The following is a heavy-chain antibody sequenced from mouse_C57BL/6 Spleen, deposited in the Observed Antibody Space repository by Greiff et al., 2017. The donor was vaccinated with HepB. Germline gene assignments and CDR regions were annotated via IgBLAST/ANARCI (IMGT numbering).Heavy chain of an antibody. CDR3: ARDTYDDDSAWFAD. CDR2: ISYDGSN. D-gene: IGHD2-4*01. V-gene: IGHV3-6*01. J-gene: IGHJ3*01. CDR1: GYSITSGYY. Sequence: EVKLVESGPGLVKPSQSLSLTCSVSGYSITSGYYWNWIRQYPGNQLEWKGYISYDGSNNYNQTFKNRISMTRDTSKNQFFLKLKSVTTEDTATYDCARDTYDDDSAWFADWGKGTLVTVSA.